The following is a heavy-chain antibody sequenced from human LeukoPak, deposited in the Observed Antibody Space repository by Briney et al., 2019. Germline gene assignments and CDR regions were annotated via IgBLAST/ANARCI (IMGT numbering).Heavy chain of an antibody. V-gene: IGHV1-2*02. CDR2: INPNGGVT. CDR3: ARMSTYYHTNGVWSWGTKGYDAPRGFDY. Sequence: VASVKVSCKTSGYTFSGYNLHWVRQSPGQGLEWMGWINPNGGVTNYEQKFQGRVTLTSDTSISTVYMELTRLRSDDTAVYYCARMSTYYHTNGVWSWGTKGYDAPRGFDYWGQGTLVTVSS. CDR1: GYTFSGYN. J-gene: IGHJ4*02. D-gene: IGHD2-8*01.